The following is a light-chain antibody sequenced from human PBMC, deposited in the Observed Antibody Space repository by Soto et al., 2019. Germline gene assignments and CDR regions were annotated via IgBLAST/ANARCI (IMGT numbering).Light chain of an antibody. CDR1: QSVRTK. Sequence: ETVMTQSPATLSVSPGERATLSCRASQSVRTKLAWYQQRRGQAPRLLIHDASSRATGIPDRFSGSGSGTDFTLTISRLEPEDFAVYYCQQYGGSPRTFGQGTKVDI. J-gene: IGKJ1*01. V-gene: IGKV3-20*01. CDR2: DAS. CDR3: QQYGGSPRT.